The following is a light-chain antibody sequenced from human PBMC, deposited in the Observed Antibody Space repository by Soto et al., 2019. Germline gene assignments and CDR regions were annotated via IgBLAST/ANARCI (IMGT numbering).Light chain of an antibody. CDR3: QQYGSYWT. J-gene: IGKJ1*01. Sequence: EIVLTQSPGTLSLSPGERATLSCRASQSVSSSYLAWYQQKLGQAPRLLIYRASSRATGIPDRFSGSGSGTDFTLTISRLEPEDFAVYYCQQYGSYWTFGQGTKVDIK. V-gene: IGKV3-20*01. CDR1: QSVSSSY. CDR2: RAS.